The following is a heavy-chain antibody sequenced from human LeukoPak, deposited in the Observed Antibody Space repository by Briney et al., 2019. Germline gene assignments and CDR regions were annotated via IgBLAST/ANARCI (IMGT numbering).Heavy chain of an antibody. Sequence: ASVKVSCKASGYTFTSYYMHWVRQAPGQGLEWMGIINPSGGSTSYAQKFQGRVTMTRDTSTSTVYTELSSLRSEDTAVYYCARGGGPIVVVIPFDYWGQGTLVTVSS. D-gene: IGHD3-22*01. CDR1: GYTFTSYY. CDR3: ARGGGPIVVVIPFDY. CDR2: INPSGGST. J-gene: IGHJ4*02. V-gene: IGHV1-46*01.